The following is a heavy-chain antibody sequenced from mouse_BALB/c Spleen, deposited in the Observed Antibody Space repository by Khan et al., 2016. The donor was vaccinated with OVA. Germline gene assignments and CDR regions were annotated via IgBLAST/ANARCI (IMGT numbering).Heavy chain of an antibody. CDR3: AGAGYGGFAY. CDR2: ISDGGSYT. V-gene: IGHV5-4*02. CDR1: GFTFSDYY. Sequence: EVELVESGGGLVKPGGSLKLSCAASGFTFSDYYMYWVRQTPEKRLEWVATISDGGSYTYYPDSVKGRFTISRDNAKNNLYLQMSSLKSEDNAMYDCAGAGYGGFAYWGRGTLVTVSA. D-gene: IGHD1-1*02. J-gene: IGHJ3*01.